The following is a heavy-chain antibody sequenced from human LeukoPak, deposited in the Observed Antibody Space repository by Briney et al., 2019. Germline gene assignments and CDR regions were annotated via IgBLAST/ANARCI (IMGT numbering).Heavy chain of an antibody. CDR1: GGSIRSYY. CDR2: IYASGST. Sequence: PSETLSLTCTVSGGSIRSYYWSWIRQPAGGGLQWIGRIYASGSTTYNPTLKSRVTMSLDTSKTHFSLRLTSVTAADTAVYYCARDSGTTGEVKFDPWGQGTLVTVSS. J-gene: IGHJ5*02. V-gene: IGHV4-4*07. D-gene: IGHD3-10*01. CDR3: ARDSGTTGEVKFDP.